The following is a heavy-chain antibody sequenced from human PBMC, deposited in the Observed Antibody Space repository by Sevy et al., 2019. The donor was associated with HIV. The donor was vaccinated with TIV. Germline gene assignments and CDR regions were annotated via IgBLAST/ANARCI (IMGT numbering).Heavy chain of an antibody. CDR3: ARHGAWRFYFDF. D-gene: IGHD3-16*01. Sequence: SETLSLTCTVSGGSMSSSDYFWGWVRQPPGKGLEGIGSIYYNGDTYHSPSLKSRVTIAVDTSKNQFFLTLTSVTAAETAIYYCARHGAWRFYFDFWGQGALVTVSS. V-gene: IGHV4-39*01. CDR2: IYYNGDT. CDR1: GGSMSSSDYF. J-gene: IGHJ4*02.